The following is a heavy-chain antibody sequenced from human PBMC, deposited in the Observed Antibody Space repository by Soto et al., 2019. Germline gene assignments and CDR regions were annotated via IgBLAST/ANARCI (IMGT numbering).Heavy chain of an antibody. V-gene: IGHV3-21*01. CDR1: GFTLSSYS. CDR3: ATWHDSEHAYDV. D-gene: IGHD1-1*01. CDR2: ISSRSSYI. Sequence: GGSLRLSCAASGFTLSSYSMNWVRQAPGKGLEWVSSISSRSSYIYYADSVKGRFTISRDNAKNSLYLQMNSLRAEDTAVYYCATWHDSEHAYDVWGQGTTVRVSS. J-gene: IGHJ3*01.